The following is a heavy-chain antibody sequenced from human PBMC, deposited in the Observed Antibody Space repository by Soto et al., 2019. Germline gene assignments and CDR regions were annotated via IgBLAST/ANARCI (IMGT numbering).Heavy chain of an antibody. Sequence: GASVKVSCKVSGYTLTELSMHWVRHAPGKGLEWMGGFDPEDGETIYAQKFQGRVTMTEDTSTDTAYMELSSLRSEDTAVYYCATVSSRLYDAFDIWGQGTMVTVSS. CDR2: FDPEDGET. V-gene: IGHV1-24*01. CDR1: GYTLTELS. CDR3: ATVSSRLYDAFDI. J-gene: IGHJ3*02.